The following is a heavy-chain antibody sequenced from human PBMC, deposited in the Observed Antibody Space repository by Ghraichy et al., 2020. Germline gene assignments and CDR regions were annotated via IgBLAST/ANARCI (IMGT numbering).Heavy chain of an antibody. CDR2: ISASGATT. V-gene: IGHV3-48*03. CDR1: GFTFSTYQ. CDR3: ARIEESNSDRAIDY. D-gene: IGHD4-11*01. Sequence: LSLTCAASGFTFSTYQMNWVRQAPGKGLEWISFISASGATTYYAESVKGRFTISRDIAKNSLYLQMNSLRAEDTAVYYCARIEESNSDRAIDYWGQGTLVTVSS. J-gene: IGHJ4*02.